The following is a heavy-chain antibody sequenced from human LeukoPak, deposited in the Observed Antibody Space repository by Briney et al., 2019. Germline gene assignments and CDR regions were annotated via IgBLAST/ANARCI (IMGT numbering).Heavy chain of an antibody. D-gene: IGHD2-2*01. CDR3: ARGTDCSSTSCYPLFDY. V-gene: IGHV1-18*01. CDR1: GYTFTSYG. CDR2: ISAYNGNT. J-gene: IGHJ4*02. Sequence: ASVKVSCTASGYTFTSYGISWVRQAPGQGLEWMGWISAYNGNTNYAQKLQGRVTMTTDTSTSTAYMELRSLRSDDTAVYYCARGTDCSSTSCYPLFDYWGQGTLVTVSS.